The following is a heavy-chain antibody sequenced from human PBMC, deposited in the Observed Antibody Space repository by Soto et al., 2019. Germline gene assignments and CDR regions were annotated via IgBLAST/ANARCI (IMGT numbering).Heavy chain of an antibody. CDR2: IYYSGST. V-gene: IGHV4-39*01. CDR3: ATLLRYFDWLNFDY. J-gene: IGHJ4*02. Sequence: QLQLQESGPGLVKPSETLSLTCTVSGGSISSSSYYWGWIRQPPGKGLEWIGSIYYSGSTYYNPSLKSRVTISVDTSKNQFSLKLSSVTAADTAVYYCATLLRYFDWLNFDYWGQGTLVTVSS. CDR1: GGSISSSSYY. D-gene: IGHD3-9*01.